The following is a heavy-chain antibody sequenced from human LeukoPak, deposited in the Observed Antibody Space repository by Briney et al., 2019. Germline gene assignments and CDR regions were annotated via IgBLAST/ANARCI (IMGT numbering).Heavy chain of an antibody. CDR1: GFTFSNYA. Sequence: PGGSLRLSCAASGFTFSNYAMTWVRQAPGKGLEWVSAMSGSSGSTYYADSVKGRFTISRDNSKNTLYLEMNSLGAEDTAVYYCAKTDRYRSSPGKESYWFFDLWGRGTLVTVSS. CDR2: MSGSSGST. D-gene: IGHD6-6*01. CDR3: AKTDRYRSSPGKESYWFFDL. J-gene: IGHJ2*01. V-gene: IGHV3-23*01.